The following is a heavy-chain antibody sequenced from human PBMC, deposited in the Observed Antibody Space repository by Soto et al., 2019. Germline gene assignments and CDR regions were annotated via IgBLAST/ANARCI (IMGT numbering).Heavy chain of an antibody. CDR3: AYRRGGSSSGGNFDY. CDR1: VFSFSTTGAG. J-gene: IGHJ4*02. Sequence: QIALKESGPTLVKPSQTLTLTCTFSVFSFSTTGAGVGWIRQPPGKALEWLALIFWNDAKRYSPSLRSRLTIIKDTSKNQVVLTMTNVDPVDTATYYCAYRRGGSSSGGNFDYWGQGTPVTVYS. V-gene: IGHV2-5*01. D-gene: IGHD2-15*01. CDR2: IFWNDAK.